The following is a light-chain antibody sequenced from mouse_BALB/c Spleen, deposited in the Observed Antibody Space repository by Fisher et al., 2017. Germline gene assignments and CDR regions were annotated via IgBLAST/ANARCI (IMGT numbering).Light chain of an antibody. Sequence: IVMTQTTAIMSASPGERVTMTCSASSSVSSSYLYWYQQKSGTSPKLWIYSISNLASGVPARFSGSGSGTSYSLTISSMEAEDAATYYCQQWSSYPFTFGSGTKLEIK. CDR1: SSVSSSY. V-gene: IGKV4-79*01. CDR3: QQWSSYPFT. J-gene: IGKJ4*01. CDR2: SIS.